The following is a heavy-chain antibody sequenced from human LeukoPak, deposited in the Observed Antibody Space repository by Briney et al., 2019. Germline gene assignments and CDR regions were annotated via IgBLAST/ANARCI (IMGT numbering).Heavy chain of an antibody. Sequence: GGSLRLSCAASGFTFSRYWVSWVRQAPGKGLEWVANIKQDGSEKYYVDSVKGRFTISRDNAKNTLYLQMYSLRAEDTAVYYCATDRNSGKYYDYWGQGTLVTVSS. CDR2: IKQDGSEK. V-gene: IGHV3-7*01. CDR3: ATDRNSGKYYDY. CDR1: GFTFSRYW. J-gene: IGHJ4*02. D-gene: IGHD1-26*01.